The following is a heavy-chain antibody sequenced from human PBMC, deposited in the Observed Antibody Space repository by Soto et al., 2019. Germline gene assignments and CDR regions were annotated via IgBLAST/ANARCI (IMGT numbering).Heavy chain of an antibody. CDR3: APHRILDQ. CDR2: IYWDDDK. CDR1: GFSISANGEA. V-gene: IGHV2-5*02. Sequence: SGPTLVNPTQTLTLTCSFSGFSISANGEAVGWIRQPPGKALEWLALIYWDDDKRFSSSLKSRLTITKDASRNQVVLTMTNMDPMDTATYYCAPHRILDQWGQGTLVTVSS. D-gene: IGHD3-3*01. J-gene: IGHJ4*02.